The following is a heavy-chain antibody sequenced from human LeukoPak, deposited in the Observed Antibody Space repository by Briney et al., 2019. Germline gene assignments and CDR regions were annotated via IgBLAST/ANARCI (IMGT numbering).Heavy chain of an antibody. CDR3: VRVKGSYFDY. V-gene: IGHV3-48*01. D-gene: IGHD2-15*01. Sequence: GGSLRLSCAASGFPLSSYSINWVRQAPGKGLEWVSYISSSGSAIYYVDSVKGRFTVSRDNAKNSLFLQMNSPRAEDTAVYYCVRVKGSYFDYWGQGALVTISS. CDR2: ISSSGSAI. J-gene: IGHJ4*02. CDR1: GFPLSSYS.